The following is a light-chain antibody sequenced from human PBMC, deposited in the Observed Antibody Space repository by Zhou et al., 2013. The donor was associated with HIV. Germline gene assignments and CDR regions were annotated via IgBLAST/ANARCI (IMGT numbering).Light chain of an antibody. Sequence: EIVLTQSPGTLSLSPGERATLSCRASLSVSSSYLAWYQQKPGQAPRLLIHGASNRASGIPDRFSGSGSGTDFTLTISRLEPEDFAVYYCQQYNSSPYTFGRGTKRGD. V-gene: IGKV3-20*01. J-gene: IGKJ2*01. CDR3: QQYNSSPYT. CDR1: LSVSSSY. CDR2: GAS.